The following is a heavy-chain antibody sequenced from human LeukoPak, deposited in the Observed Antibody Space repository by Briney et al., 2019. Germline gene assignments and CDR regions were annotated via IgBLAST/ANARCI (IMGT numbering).Heavy chain of an antibody. Sequence: ASVKVSCKAFGYTFTSYYMHWVRQAPGQGLEWMGIINPSGGSTSYAQKFQGRVTITADESTSTAYMELSSLRSEDTAVYYCARDVDRYGHNYWGQGTLVTVSS. D-gene: IGHD5-18*01. CDR2: INPSGGST. CDR3: ARDVDRYGHNY. CDR1: GYTFTSYY. V-gene: IGHV1-46*01. J-gene: IGHJ4*02.